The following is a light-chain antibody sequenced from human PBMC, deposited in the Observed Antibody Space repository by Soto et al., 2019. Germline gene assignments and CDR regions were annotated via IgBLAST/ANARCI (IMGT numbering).Light chain of an antibody. Sequence: EIVLTQSPATLSVSPGDRATLSCRASQSVSVNLAWYQQKPGQAPRLLIYGVSTRATGIPARFSGSESGTEFTLTISRLEPEDFAVYYCQQFSSYPLTFGGGTKVDIK. CDR1: QSVSVN. CDR2: GVS. CDR3: QQFSSYPLT. V-gene: IGKV3-15*01. J-gene: IGKJ4*01.